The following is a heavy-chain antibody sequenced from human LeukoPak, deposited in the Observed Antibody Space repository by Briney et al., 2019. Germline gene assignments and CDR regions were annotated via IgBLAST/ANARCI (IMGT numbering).Heavy chain of an antibody. Sequence: SGGSLRLSCAASGFTYSTYSMNWVRQAPGKGLEWVSYISSSSGTIYYADSVKGRFTISRDNAKNSLYPQMNSLGAEDTAVYYCAKAVGIAAAGRTSFSDYWGQGTLVTVSS. V-gene: IGHV3-48*04. J-gene: IGHJ4*02. CDR1: GFTYSTYS. CDR2: ISSSSGTI. D-gene: IGHD6-13*01. CDR3: AKAVGIAAAGRTSFSDY.